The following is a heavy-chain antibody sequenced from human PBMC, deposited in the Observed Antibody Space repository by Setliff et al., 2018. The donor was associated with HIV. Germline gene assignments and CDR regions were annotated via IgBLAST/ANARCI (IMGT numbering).Heavy chain of an antibody. CDR2: IYYSGST. V-gene: IGHV4-39*01. J-gene: IGHJ4*02. Sequence: LSLTCAVSGGSISSNTYYWGWIRQPPGKGLEWIGSIYYSGSTYYNPSLKSRVTISVDTSNNQFSLKLSSVTAADTAVYYCARHLRWELPYYFDYWGQGTLVTVSS. D-gene: IGHD1-26*01. CDR1: GGSISSNTYY. CDR3: ARHLRWELPYYFDY.